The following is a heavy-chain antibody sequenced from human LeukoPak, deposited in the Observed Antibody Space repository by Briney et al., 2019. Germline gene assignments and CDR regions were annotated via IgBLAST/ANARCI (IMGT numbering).Heavy chain of an antibody. CDR1: GYTFTSYD. CDR3: ARGRRGRSGTSHNWFDP. Sequence: GASVKVSRKASGYTFTSYDINWVRQATPQGLEWMGWMNPNSGNTGYAQKFQGRVTMTRNTSISTAYMELSSLRSEDTAVYYCARGRRGRSGTSHNWFDPWGQGTLVTVSS. J-gene: IGHJ5*02. CDR2: MNPNSGNT. D-gene: IGHD6-19*01. V-gene: IGHV1-8*01.